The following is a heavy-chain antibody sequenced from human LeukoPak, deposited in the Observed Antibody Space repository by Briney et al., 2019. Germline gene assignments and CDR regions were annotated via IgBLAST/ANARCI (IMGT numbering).Heavy chain of an antibody. CDR1: RGSFSGYY. Sequence: SETLSLTCAVYRGSFSGYYWSWIRQPPGKGLEWIGEINHSGSTNYNPSLKSRVTISVDTSKNQFSLKLSSVTAADTAVYYCARGDGRDGYKGRLDYWGQGTLVTVSS. J-gene: IGHJ4*02. CDR3: ARGDGRDGYKGRLDY. D-gene: IGHD5-24*01. CDR2: INHSGST. V-gene: IGHV4-34*01.